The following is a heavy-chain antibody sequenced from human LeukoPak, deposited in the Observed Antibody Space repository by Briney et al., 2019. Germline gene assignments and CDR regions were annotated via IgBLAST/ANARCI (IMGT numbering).Heavy chain of an antibody. D-gene: IGHD1-1*01. J-gene: IGHJ4*02. V-gene: IGHV3-21*01. CDR3: ARAPQTGTTDY. CDR1: GFTFSSYS. Sequence: GGSLRLSCAASGFTFSSYSMNWVRQAPGKGLEWVSSISSSSSYIYYADSVKGRFTISRDNAKNSLYLQMNSLKAEDTAIYYCARAPQTGTTDYWGQGTLVTVSS. CDR2: ISSSSSYI.